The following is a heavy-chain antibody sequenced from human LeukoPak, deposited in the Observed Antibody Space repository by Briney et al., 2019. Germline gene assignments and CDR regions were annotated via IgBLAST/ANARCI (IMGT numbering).Heavy chain of an antibody. CDR1: GFTFSSVW. CDR2: INLEGSTK. D-gene: IGHD2-21*01. CDR3: VKFLSRSFDV. J-gene: IGHJ3*01. V-gene: IGHV3-7*01. Sequence: PGGTLRLSCAASGFTFSSVWMSWVRQAPGKGLEWVANINLEGSTKEYVDSVRGRFTISRDNAKNSLSLQMSYLRVEDTAVYYCVKFLSRSFDVWGQGTMVTVST.